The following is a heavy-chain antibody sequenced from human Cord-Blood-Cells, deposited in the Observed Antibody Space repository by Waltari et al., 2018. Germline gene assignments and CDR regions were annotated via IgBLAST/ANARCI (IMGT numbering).Heavy chain of an antibody. D-gene: IGHD3-16*02. J-gene: IGHJ4*02. CDR2: INHSGST. CDR1: GGSFSGYY. Sequence: QVQLQQWGAGLLKPSETLSLPCAVYGGSFSGYYWSWIRQPPGKGREWIGEINHSGSTNYNPSLKSRVTISVDTSKNQFSLKLSSVTAADTAVYYCARGSYDYVWGSYRYTRRYFDYWGQGTLVTVSS. CDR3: ARGSYDYVWGSYRYTRRYFDY. V-gene: IGHV4-34*01.